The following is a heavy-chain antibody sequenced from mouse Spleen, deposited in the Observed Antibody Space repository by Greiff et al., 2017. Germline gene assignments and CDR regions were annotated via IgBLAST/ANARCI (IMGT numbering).Heavy chain of an antibody. Sequence: VQRVESGPELVKPGASVKLSCKASGYTFTSYDMNWVKQRPGQGLEWIGWIYPRDGSTKYNEKFKGKATLTVDTSSSTAYMELHSLTSEDSAVYFCARSYGYDVYYYAMDYWGQGTSVTGSS. J-gene: IGHJ4*01. CDR1: GYTFTSYD. D-gene: IGHD2-2*01. CDR2: IYPRDGST. V-gene: IGHV1-85*01. CDR3: ARSYGYDVYYYAMDY.